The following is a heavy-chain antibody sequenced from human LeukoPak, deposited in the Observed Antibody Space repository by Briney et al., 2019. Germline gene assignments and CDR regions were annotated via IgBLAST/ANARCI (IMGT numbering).Heavy chain of an antibody. CDR3: ARVRTTLLDN. J-gene: IGHJ4*02. Sequence: ASVKVSCKASGYTFTSYDFTWVRQAPGKGLEWMGWISAYHGHTKYAQKLQGRVTMTTDTSTSTAYMELRSLRSDDTAVYYCARVRTTLLDNWGQGTLVTVSS. CDR1: GYTFTSYD. CDR2: ISAYHGHT. V-gene: IGHV1-18*01. D-gene: IGHD2/OR15-2a*01.